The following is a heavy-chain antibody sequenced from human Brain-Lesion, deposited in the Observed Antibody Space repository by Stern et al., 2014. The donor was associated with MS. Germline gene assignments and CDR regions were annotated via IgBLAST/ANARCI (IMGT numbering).Heavy chain of an antibody. CDR1: GGSISRSTYY. Sequence: QVQLVESGSGLVKPSETLSLTCTVSGGSISRSTYYWGWIRQPPGEGLEWIGSMYYSGSTFYNPSVQSRVTISVDTSKNQFSLKLSSVTAADTAVYYCARLTGVVDYWGQGTLVTVSS. V-gene: IGHV4-39*01. CDR3: ARLTGVVDY. CDR2: MYYSGST. J-gene: IGHJ4*02. D-gene: IGHD7-27*01.